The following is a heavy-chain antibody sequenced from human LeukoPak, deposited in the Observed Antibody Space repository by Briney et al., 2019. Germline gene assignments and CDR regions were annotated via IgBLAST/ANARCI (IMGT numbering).Heavy chain of an antibody. Sequence: SETLSLTCTVSGVSISSYNCSWLRQPPGKGLEWIGYIYNSGSTNYNPSLKSRVTISVDTSKNQFSLKLSSVTAADTAVYYCARGRYNYALEDYFDYWGQGTLVTVSS. CDR2: IYNSGST. J-gene: IGHJ4*02. CDR1: GVSISSYN. CDR3: ARGRYNYALEDYFDY. V-gene: IGHV4-59*01. D-gene: IGHD5-18*01.